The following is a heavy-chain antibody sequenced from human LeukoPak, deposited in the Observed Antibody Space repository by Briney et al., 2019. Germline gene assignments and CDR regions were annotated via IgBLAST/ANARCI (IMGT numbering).Heavy chain of an antibody. CDR2: ISASGDST. CDR1: GFTFSSYA. D-gene: IGHD5-18*01. Sequence: GGSLRLSCAASGFTFSSYAMNWVRQAPGKGLEWVSAISASGDSTFYTGSVKGRFTISRDNSKNTLYLQMDSLRAEDTAIYYCASPGTAMVTDYFDYWGQGTLVTVSS. CDR3: ASPGTAMVTDYFDY. J-gene: IGHJ4*02. V-gene: IGHV3-23*01.